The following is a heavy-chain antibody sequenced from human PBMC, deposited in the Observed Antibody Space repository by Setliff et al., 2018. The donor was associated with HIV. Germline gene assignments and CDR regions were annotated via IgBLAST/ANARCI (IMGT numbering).Heavy chain of an antibody. V-gene: IGHV4-4*07. CDR1: GDSIGDYY. Sequence: LSLTCTVSGDSIGDYYWNWIRQPAGKGLEWSGSVYASAYSNYNPSLKSRVTMSVDTSQNQFSLKLRSVKAADTAVYYCARDWVTRSNYYGSGSPWYFDFWGRGMLVTVSS. CDR2: VYASAYS. CDR3: ARDWVTRSNYYGSGSPWYFDF. D-gene: IGHD3-10*01. J-gene: IGHJ2*01.